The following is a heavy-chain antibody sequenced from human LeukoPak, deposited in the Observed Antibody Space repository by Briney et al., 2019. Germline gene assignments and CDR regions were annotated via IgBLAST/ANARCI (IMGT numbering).Heavy chain of an antibody. D-gene: IGHD1-26*01. J-gene: IGHJ5*02. CDR2: ISTNSDIR. CDR1: GYTFTNYG. V-gene: IGHV1-18*01. CDR3: ARDWDAMNNCFDP. Sequence: ASVKVSCKASGYTFTNYGISWERQAPGQGLEWMGWISTNSDIRTYAQTLQGRFTMTTGTATTTAYMELNNLTFDDTAVYYCARDWDAMNNCFDPWGQGTPVTVSS.